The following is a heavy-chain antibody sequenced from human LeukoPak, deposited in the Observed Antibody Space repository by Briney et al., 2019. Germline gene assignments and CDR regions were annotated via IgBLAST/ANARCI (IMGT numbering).Heavy chain of an antibody. Sequence: SETLSLTCTVSGASIISATYYWTWIRQPAGKGLEWIGRTSSSGISKLNPSLRSRVAISIDASKNQFSVGLSSVTAADTAVYYCVISTIRKGFDPWGQGTLVTVSS. J-gene: IGHJ5*02. CDR1: GASIISATYY. CDR2: TSSSGIS. CDR3: VISTIRKGFDP. D-gene: IGHD3-9*01. V-gene: IGHV4-61*02.